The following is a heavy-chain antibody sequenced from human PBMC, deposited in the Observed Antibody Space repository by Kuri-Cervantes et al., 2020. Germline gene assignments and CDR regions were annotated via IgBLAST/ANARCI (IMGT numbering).Heavy chain of an antibody. CDR1: GFTFSSYA. D-gene: IGHD6-25*01. CDR3: ARSVAAAAAFDI. J-gene: IGHJ3*02. CDR2: INSDGSST. V-gene: IGHV3-74*01. Sequence: ESLKISCAASGFTFSSYAMSWVRQAPGKGLEWVSRINSDGSSTSYADSVKGRFTISRDNAKNTVNLQMNSLRAEDTAVYYCARSVAAAAAFDIWGQGTMVTVSS.